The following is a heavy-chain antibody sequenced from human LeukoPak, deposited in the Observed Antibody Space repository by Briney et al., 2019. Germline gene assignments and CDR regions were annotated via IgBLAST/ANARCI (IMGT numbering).Heavy chain of an antibody. V-gene: IGHV3-9*01. Sequence: GGSLRLSCAVSGFSLDDHAMNWVRQAPGKGLEWVSGISWNGGSLDYADSVKGRFIISRDNAKKSLYLQMNSLRPEDTAVYYCAKDTEFGEPYHGMDVWGQGTTVTVSS. CDR1: GFSLDDHA. J-gene: IGHJ6*02. D-gene: IGHD3-10*01. CDR3: AKDTEFGEPYHGMDV. CDR2: ISWNGGSL.